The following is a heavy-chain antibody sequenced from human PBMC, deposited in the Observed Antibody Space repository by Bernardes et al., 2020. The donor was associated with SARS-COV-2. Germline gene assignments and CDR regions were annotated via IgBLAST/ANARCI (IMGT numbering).Heavy chain of an antibody. CDR1: GFTFSSYW. CDR3: ARDSYSSSPERYYYYYGMDV. V-gene: IGHV3-7*01. D-gene: IGHD6-13*01. CDR2: IKQDGSEK. Sequence: GGSLRLSCAASGFTFSSYWMSWVRQAPGKGLEWVANIKQDGSEKYYVDSVKGRFTISRDNAKNSLYLQMNSLRAEDTAVYYCARDSYSSSPERYYYYYGMDVWGQGTTVTVSS. J-gene: IGHJ6*02.